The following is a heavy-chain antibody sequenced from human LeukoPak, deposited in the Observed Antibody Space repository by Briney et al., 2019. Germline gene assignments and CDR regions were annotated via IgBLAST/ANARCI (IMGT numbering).Heavy chain of an antibody. J-gene: IGHJ4*02. D-gene: IGHD6-6*01. CDR1: GFTVSSNY. V-gene: IGHV3-23*01. Sequence: PSETLSLTCTASGFTVSSNYMSWIRQAPGKGLEWVSAISGSGGSTYYADSVKGRFTISRDNSKNTLYLQMNSLRAEDTAVYYCAKEVDSSSSDWGQGTLVTVSS. CDR3: AKEVDSSSSD. CDR2: ISGSGGST.